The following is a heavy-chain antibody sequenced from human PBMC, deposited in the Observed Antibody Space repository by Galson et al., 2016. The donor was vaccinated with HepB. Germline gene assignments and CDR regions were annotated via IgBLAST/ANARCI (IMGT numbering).Heavy chain of an antibody. CDR2: IFRNDEE. J-gene: IGHJ3*01. D-gene: IGHD1-26*01. CDR3: ARIHLNALSGRPDAFDV. Sequence: PALVKPTQTLTLTCIVSGFSLSSARMGVSWIRQPPGKALEWLAQIFRNDEESYSTSLKSRLTISRDTSKNQVVLSMTNMDPVDTATYYCARIHLNALSGRPDAFDVWGQGTVVIVSS. V-gene: IGHV2-26*02. CDR1: GFSLSSARMG.